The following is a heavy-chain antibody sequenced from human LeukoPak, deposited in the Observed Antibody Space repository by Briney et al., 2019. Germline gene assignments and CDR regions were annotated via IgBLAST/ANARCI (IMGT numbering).Heavy chain of an antibody. D-gene: IGHD1/OR15-1a*01. Sequence: SETLSLTCAVYGGSFSGYDWSWIRQPPGKGLEWIGEINHSGSTNYNPSLKSRVTISVGTSKNQFSLKLSFVTAADTAVYYCARARNWNKYYFDYWGQGTLVTVSS. CDR3: ARARNWNKYYFDY. CDR1: GGSFSGYD. V-gene: IGHV4-34*01. CDR2: INHSGST. J-gene: IGHJ4*02.